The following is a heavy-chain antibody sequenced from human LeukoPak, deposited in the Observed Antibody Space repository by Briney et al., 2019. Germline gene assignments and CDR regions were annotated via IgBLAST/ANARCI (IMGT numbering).Heavy chain of an antibody. Sequence: ASVKVSCKASGYTFTSSDINWVRQAPGQGLEWMGWMNPNSGKTGSARKFQGRVAMTKNISISTAYIEVSSLGYEDTATYYCARGRPGLSSAGTYDFWGQGTLITVSS. D-gene: IGHD6-13*01. CDR1: GYTFTSSD. CDR3: ARGRPGLSSAGTYDF. V-gene: IGHV1-8*01. CDR2: MNPNSGKT. J-gene: IGHJ4*02.